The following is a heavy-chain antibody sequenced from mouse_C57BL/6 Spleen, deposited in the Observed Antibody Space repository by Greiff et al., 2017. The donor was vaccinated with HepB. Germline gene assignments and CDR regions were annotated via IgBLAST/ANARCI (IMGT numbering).Heavy chain of an antibody. CDR1: GYAFSSSW. CDR2: IYPGDGDT. V-gene: IGHV1-82*01. Sequence: VQLQQSGPELVKPGASVKISCKASGYAFSSSWMNWVKQRPGKGLEWIGRIYPGDGDTNYNGKFKGKATLTADKSSSTAYMQLSSLTSDDSAVYFCARGDFVLYYDYSFAYWGQGTLVTVSA. CDR3: ARGDFVLYYDYSFAY. D-gene: IGHD2-4*01. J-gene: IGHJ3*01.